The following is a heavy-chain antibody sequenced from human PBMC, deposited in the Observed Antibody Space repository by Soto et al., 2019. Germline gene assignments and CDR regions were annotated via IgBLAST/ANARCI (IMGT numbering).Heavy chain of an antibody. V-gene: IGHV3-30*18. CDR2: ISYDGGFK. J-gene: IGHJ4*02. D-gene: IGHD1-26*01. Sequence: VGSLRLSCAASGFTFSNYGMHWVRQAPGKGLEWVAVISYDGGFKYYADSVKGRFTISRDNFKDTLSLQMNSLRPEDTAVYYCAKGRGSADYGGSSFDYWGQGAPVTVSS. CDR1: GFTFSNYG. CDR3: AKGRGSADYGGSSFDY.